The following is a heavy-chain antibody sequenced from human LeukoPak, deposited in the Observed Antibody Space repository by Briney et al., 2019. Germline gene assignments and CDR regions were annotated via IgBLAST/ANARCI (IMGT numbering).Heavy chain of an antibody. CDR1: GFTFSDYY. J-gene: IGHJ3*02. Sequence: GGSLRLSCAASGFTFSDYYMSWIRQAPGKGLEWVSYISSSDTYTNYADSVKGRFTISRDNAKNSLYPQMNSLRAEDTAVYYCAREDGYSSTGYAFDIWGQGIMVTVSS. V-gene: IGHV3-11*06. D-gene: IGHD6-13*01. CDR2: ISSSDTYT. CDR3: AREDGYSSTGYAFDI.